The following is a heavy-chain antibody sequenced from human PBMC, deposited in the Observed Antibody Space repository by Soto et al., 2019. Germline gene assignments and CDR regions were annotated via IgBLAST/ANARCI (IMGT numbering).Heavy chain of an antibody. CDR2: ISSNGDII. V-gene: IGHV3-23*01. CDR3: AKDGDLSMIVVVITTYYFDY. CDR1: GFTFSGYA. J-gene: IGHJ4*01. D-gene: IGHD3-22*01. Sequence: GGSLRLSCAASGFTFSGYAMSWVRQAPGKGLEWVSAISSNGDIIWYADSVKGRFTISRDNGKNSLYLQMNSLRAEDTAVYYCAKDGDLSMIVVVITTYYFDYWGQGTLVTVSS.